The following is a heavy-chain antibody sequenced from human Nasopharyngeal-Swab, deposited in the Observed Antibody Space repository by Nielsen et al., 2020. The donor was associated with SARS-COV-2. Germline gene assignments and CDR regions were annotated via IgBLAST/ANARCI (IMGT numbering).Heavy chain of an antibody. V-gene: IGHV4-34*01. D-gene: IGHD1-26*01. CDR1: GGSFSGYY. Sequence: SQTLSLTCAVYGGSFSGYYWSWIRQPPGKGLEWIGEINHSGSTNYNPSLKSRVTRSVDTSKNQFSLKLNSVTAADTAVYYCARGRVGATSKKNWFDPWGQGTLVTVSS. CDR3: ARGRVGATSKKNWFDP. CDR2: INHSGST. J-gene: IGHJ5*02.